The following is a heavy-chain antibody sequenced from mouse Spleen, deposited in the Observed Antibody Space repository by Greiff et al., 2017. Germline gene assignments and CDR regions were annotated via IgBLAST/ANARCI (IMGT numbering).Heavy chain of an antibody. D-gene: IGHD1-2*01. J-gene: IGHJ2*01. V-gene: IGHV5-9-3*01. Sequence: EVQVVESGGGLVKPGGSLKLSCAASGFTFSSYAMSWVRQTPEKRLEWVATISSGGSYTYYPDSVKGRFTISRDNAKNTLYLQMSSLRSEDTAMYYCARHGITTAFDYWGQGTTLTVSS. CDR2: ISSGGSYT. CDR1: GFTFSSYA. CDR3: ARHGITTAFDY.